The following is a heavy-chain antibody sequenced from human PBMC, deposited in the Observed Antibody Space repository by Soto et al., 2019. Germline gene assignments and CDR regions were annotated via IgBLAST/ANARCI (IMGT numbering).Heavy chain of an antibody. D-gene: IGHD6-19*01. J-gene: IGHJ4*02. CDR3: ARDLGTAGIAVAGYYFDD. Sequence: ASVKVSCKASGYTFTSYYMHWVRQAPGQGLEWMGIINPSGGSTSYAQKFQGRVTMTRDTSTSTVYMELSSLRSEDTAVYYCARDLGTAGIAVAGYYFDDWGKGTLVTVAS. CDR2: INPSGGST. CDR1: GYTFTSYY. V-gene: IGHV1-46*03.